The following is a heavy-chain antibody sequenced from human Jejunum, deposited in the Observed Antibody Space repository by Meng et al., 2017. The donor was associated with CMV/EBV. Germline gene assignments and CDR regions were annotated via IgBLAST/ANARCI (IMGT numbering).Heavy chain of an antibody. V-gene: IGHV3-48*03. CDR3: ARGRSLYFFDF. CDR2: ISGGGVPK. Sequence: CAASGFTFSGYNMKWFGRAPGMGLEWVAYISGGGVPKFYADSVKGRFAISRDNAKNSLFLQLDNVRAEDTAVYYCARGRSLYFFDFWGQGTPVIVSS. CDR1: GFTFSGYN. J-gene: IGHJ4*02. D-gene: IGHD1-26*01.